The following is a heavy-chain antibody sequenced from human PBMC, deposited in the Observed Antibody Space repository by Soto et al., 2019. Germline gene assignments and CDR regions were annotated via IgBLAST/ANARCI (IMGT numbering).Heavy chain of an antibody. J-gene: IGHJ6*02. CDR1: GYTFTSYG. CDR3: AREERGYYCMDV. D-gene: IGHD1-26*01. V-gene: IGHV1-18*01. CDR2: ISAHNGNT. Sequence: QVQLVQSGAEVKKPGASVKVSCKASGYTFTSYGISWVRHAPGQGLEWMGWISAHNGNTNYAQKLQGRATMTTDTSTSTAYMELRSLRSDDTAVYYWAREERGYYCMDVWGQGTTVTVSS.